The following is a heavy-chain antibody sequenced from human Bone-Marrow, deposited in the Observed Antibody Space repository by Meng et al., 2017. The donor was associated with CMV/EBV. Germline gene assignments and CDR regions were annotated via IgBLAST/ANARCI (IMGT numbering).Heavy chain of an antibody. D-gene: IGHD4-17*01. CDR3: AKSGGHDYAYRGMDV. V-gene: IGHV3-9*01. CDR2: ISWNSGVT. Sequence: GGSLRLSCAAAGFTFDDYAMYWVRQAPGKGLEWVSGISWNSGVTGYADSVKGRFTISRDNAKNSLYLQMNSLRVEDTALYYCAKSGGHDYAYRGMDVWGQGTTVTVSS. J-gene: IGHJ6*02. CDR1: GFTFDDYA.